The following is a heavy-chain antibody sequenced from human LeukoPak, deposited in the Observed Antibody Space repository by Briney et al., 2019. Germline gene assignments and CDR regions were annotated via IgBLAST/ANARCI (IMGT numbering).Heavy chain of an antibody. D-gene: IGHD2-21*02. V-gene: IGHV4-59*01. CDR1: GGXISNYY. CDR3: ARAPYCGGDCYFDY. CDR2: IYYSGST. J-gene: IGHJ4*02. Sequence: SETLSLTCTVSGGXISNYYCNWIRQPPGKGLEWIGYIYYSGSTNYNPSLKSRVTTSVDTSKNQFSLKVSSVTAADTAVYYCARAPYCGGDCYFDYWGQGTLVTVSS.